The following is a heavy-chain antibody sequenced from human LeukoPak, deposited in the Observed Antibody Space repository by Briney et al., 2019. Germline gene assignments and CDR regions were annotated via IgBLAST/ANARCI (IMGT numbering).Heavy chain of an antibody. Sequence: SETLSLTCTVSGVSIRSYDWSWIRQPPGKGLEWIGYIYYSGSTNYNPSLKSRVTISVDTSKNQFSLKLSSVTAADKAVYYSARVGSGWRLAIDYWGQGTLVTVSS. V-gene: IGHV4-59*01. CDR1: GVSIRSYD. CDR2: IYYSGST. J-gene: IGHJ4*02. CDR3: ARVGSGWRLAIDY. D-gene: IGHD6-19*01.